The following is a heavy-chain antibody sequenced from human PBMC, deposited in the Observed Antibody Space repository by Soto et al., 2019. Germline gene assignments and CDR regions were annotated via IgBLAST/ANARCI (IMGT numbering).Heavy chain of an antibody. D-gene: IGHD5-18*01. V-gene: IGHV3-66*01. CDR2: IYSGGST. Sequence: EVQLVESGEGLVQPGGSLRLSCAASGFTVSTNFMTWVRQAPGKGLEWVSVIYSGGSTFYADSVKGRFTITRDNSKNTVYFQMNSLRVEDTAVYYCARARMQLWPNYYDDGLDVWGQGTTVTVSS. J-gene: IGHJ6*02. CDR1: GFTVSTNF. CDR3: ARARMQLWPNYYDDGLDV.